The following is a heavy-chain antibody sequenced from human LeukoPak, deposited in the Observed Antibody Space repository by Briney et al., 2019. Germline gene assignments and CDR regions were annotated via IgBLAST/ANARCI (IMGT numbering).Heavy chain of an antibody. Sequence: PGGSLRLSCAVSGLTFSYYAMHWVRQAPGKGLEWVAVISDDGSNKYYADSVKGRFTISRDNAKSSLYLQMNSLRADDTAVYYCARETEGLAWGQGTLVTVSS. CDR3: ARETEGLA. J-gene: IGHJ5*02. CDR2: ISDDGSNK. CDR1: GLTFSYYA. V-gene: IGHV3-30-3*01.